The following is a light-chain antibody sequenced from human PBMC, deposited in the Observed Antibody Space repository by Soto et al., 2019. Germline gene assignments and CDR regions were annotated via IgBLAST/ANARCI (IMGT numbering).Light chain of an antibody. CDR3: SSYTSSCPVL. Sequence: QSVLTQPASVSGSPGQSITISCTGTSSDVGGYNYVSWYQQHPGKAPKLMIYDVSNRPSGVSNHFSGSKSGNTASLTISGLQAEDEADYYCSSYTSSCPVLFGGGTKLTVL. CDR1: SSDVGGYNY. CDR2: DVS. J-gene: IGLJ2*01. V-gene: IGLV2-14*01.